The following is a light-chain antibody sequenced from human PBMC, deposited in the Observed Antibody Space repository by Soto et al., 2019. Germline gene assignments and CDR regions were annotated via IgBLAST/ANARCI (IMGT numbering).Light chain of an antibody. J-gene: IGLJ1*01. CDR3: QSYDSSLSGYV. CDR2: GNT. V-gene: IGLV1-40*01. CDR1: SSNIGAGYD. Sequence: QAVVTQPPSVSGAPGQRVTISCTGSSSNIGAGYDVHWYQQLPGTAPKLLIYGNTNRPSEVPDRFTATRSGSSASLAITGLQAEDEADYYCQSYDSSLSGYVFGTGTKVTVL.